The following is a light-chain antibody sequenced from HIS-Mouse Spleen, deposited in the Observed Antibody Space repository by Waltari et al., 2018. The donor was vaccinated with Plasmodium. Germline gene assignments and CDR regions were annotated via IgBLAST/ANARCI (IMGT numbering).Light chain of an antibody. V-gene: IGKV3-15*01. CDR2: GAS. CDR3: QQYNNWSFT. Sequence: EIVMTQSPATLSVSPGERATLSCRASQNVSRNLAWYQQKPGQAPRLLIYGASTRATGIPARFSGSGSGTEFTLTISSLQSEDFAVYYCQQYNNWSFTFGPGTKVDIK. CDR1: QNVSRN. J-gene: IGKJ3*01.